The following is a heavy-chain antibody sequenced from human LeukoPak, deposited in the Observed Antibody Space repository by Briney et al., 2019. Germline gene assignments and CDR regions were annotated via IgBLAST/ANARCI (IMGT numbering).Heavy chain of an antibody. CDR1: GYTFTSYG. CDR3: ATPSYSSGGVLGQNLFDY. Sequence: ASVKLSCTASGYTFTSYGISWVRQAPGQGLEWMGWISDYNGNTNYAQNLQGRVTMTEDTSTDTAYMELSSLRSEDTAVYYCATPSYSSGGVLGQNLFDYWGQGTLVTVSS. J-gene: IGHJ4*02. D-gene: IGHD6-19*01. V-gene: IGHV1-18*04. CDR2: ISDYNGNT.